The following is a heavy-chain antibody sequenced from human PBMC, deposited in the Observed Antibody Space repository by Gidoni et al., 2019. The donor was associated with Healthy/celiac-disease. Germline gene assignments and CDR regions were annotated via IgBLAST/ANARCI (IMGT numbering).Heavy chain of an antibody. D-gene: IGHD3-22*01. CDR1: GGTFSSYA. CDR2: IIPIFGTA. J-gene: IGHJ2*01. V-gene: IGHV1-69*01. Sequence: QVQLVQSGAEVKKPGSSVKVSCKASGGTFSSYAISWVRQAPGQGLEWMGGIIPIFGTANYAQKFQGRVTITADESTSTAYMELSSLRSEDTAVYYCARVFFDGSGYYYWYFDLWGRGTLVTVSS. CDR3: ARVFFDGSGYYYWYFDL.